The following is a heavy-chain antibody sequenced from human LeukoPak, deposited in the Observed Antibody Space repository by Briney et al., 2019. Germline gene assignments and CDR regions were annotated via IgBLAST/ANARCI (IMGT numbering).Heavy chain of an antibody. CDR2: IYYSGST. V-gene: IGHV4-39*07. CDR3: AGDLWGRIAAAEGHWFDP. D-gene: IGHD6-13*01. J-gene: IGHJ5*02. Sequence: PSETLSLTCTVSGGSISSSTYYWGWIRQPPGKGLEWIGSIYYSGSTYYNPSLKSRATISVDTSKNQFSLKLSYVTAADTAVYYCAGDLWGRIAAAEGHWFDPWGQGTLVTVSS. CDR1: GGSISSSTYY.